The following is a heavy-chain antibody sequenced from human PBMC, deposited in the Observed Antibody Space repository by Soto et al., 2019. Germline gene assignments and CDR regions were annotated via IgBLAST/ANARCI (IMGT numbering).Heavy chain of an antibody. Sequence: PSETLSLTCAVYGGSFSGYYWSWIRQPPGKGLEWIGEINHSGSTNYNPSLKSRVTISVDTSKNQFSLKLSSVTAADTAVYYCARGLWFGRGWFDPWGQGTLVS. D-gene: IGHD3-10*01. CDR3: ARGLWFGRGWFDP. V-gene: IGHV4-34*01. J-gene: IGHJ5*02. CDR1: GGSFSGYY. CDR2: INHSGST.